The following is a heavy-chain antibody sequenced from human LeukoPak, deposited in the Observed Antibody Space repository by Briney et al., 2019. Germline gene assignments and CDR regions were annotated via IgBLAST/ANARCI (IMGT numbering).Heavy chain of an antibody. CDR1: GGSFSSDA. D-gene: IGHD6-13*01. V-gene: IGHV1-69*05. J-gene: IGHJ5*02. CDR2: IIPIFGTA. Sequence: ASVNVSCKASGGSFSSDAISWVRQASGQGLEGMGGIIPIFGTANYAQKFQGRVTITTDESTSTAYMELSSLRSEDTAVYYCARDVDSREGSSSWYGWFDPWGQGTLVTVSS. CDR3: ARDVDSREGSSSWYGWFDP.